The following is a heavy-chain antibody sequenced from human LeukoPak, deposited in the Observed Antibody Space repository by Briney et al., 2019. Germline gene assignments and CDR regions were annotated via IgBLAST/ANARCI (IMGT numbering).Heavy chain of an antibody. CDR1: GFSFSNYD. D-gene: IGHD6-13*01. V-gene: IGHV3-13*01. CDR2: IGNVGDT. Sequence: PGGSLRLSCAASGFSFSNYDMHWVRQPAGKGLEWVSGIGNVGDTYYQDSVKGRFTISRQNVKNSLYLQMKSLRAGDTAVYYCTRGRGQQLDYWGQGTLVTVSS. CDR3: TRGRGQQLDY. J-gene: IGHJ4*02.